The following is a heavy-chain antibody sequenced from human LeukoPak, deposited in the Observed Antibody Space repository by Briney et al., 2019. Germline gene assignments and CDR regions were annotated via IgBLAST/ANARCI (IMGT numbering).Heavy chain of an antibody. CDR3: ARASYYDSSGYSLFGY. V-gene: IGHV4-59*12. Sequence: PSETLSLTCTVSGGSISSYYWSWIRQPPGKGLEWMGYIYYSGTTNYNPSLKSRVTISVDTSKNQFSLKLSSVTAADTAVYYCARASYYDSSGYSLFGYWGQGTLVTVSS. CDR1: GGSISSYY. CDR2: IYYSGTT. J-gene: IGHJ4*02. D-gene: IGHD3-22*01.